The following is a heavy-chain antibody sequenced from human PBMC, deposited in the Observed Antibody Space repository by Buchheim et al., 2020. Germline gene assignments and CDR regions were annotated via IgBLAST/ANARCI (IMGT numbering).Heavy chain of an antibody. J-gene: IGHJ4*02. CDR3: AKDWRLITMVRGTPDY. D-gene: IGHD3-10*01. CDR2: ISYDGSNK. V-gene: IGHV3-30*18. CDR1: GFTFSSYG. Sequence: QVQLVESGGGVVQPGRSLRLSCAASGFTFSSYGMHWVRQAPGKGLEWVAVISYDGSNKYYADSVKGRFTISRDNSKNTQYLQMNSLRAEDTAVYYCAKDWRLITMVRGTPDYWGQGTL.